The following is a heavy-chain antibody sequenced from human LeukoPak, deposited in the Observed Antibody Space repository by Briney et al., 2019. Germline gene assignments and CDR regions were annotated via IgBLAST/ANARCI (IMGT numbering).Heavy chain of an antibody. J-gene: IGHJ4*02. CDR2: INHSGST. D-gene: IGHD7-27*01. CDR1: GGSFSGYY. V-gene: IGHV4-34*01. CDR3: ARAPELGMSRPFDY. Sequence: PSETLSLTCAVYGGSFSGYYWSWIRQPPGKGLEWIGEINHSGSTNYNPSLKSRVTISVDTSKNQFSLKLSSVTAADTAVYYCARAPELGMSRPFDYWGQGTLVTVSS.